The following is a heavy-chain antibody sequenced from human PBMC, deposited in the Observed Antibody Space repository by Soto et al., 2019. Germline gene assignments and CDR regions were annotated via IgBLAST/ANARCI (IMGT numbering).Heavy chain of an antibody. CDR1: GYTFTAYD. Sequence: QVQLVQSGAEMKRPGASVKVSCEASGYTFTAYDIHWVRQAPGQGLDWMGWINPNGGGTKYAQKFQGRVTMTTDTSINTAYMELTRLTSADTAVYYGARAVHTMIQGVRFRVDQWGQGTLVTVSS. CDR3: ARAVHTMIQGVRFRVDQ. V-gene: IGHV1-2*02. J-gene: IGHJ4*02. D-gene: IGHD3-10*01. CDR2: INPNGGGT.